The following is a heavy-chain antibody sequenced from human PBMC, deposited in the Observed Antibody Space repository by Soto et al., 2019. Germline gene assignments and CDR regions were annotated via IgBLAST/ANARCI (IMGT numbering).Heavy chain of an antibody. CDR2: IYHGGST. CDR3: ARSRGYYDTSGYCYY. CDR1: GGSISSSTW. J-gene: IGHJ4*02. Sequence: PSETLSLTCAVSGGSISSSTWWSWVRQPPGKGLEWIGDIYHGGSTHYNPSLKSRVTISVDKSKNQFSLKLSSVTAADTAVYYCARSRGYYDTSGYCYYWGQGTLVTVSS. D-gene: IGHD3-22*01. V-gene: IGHV4-4*02.